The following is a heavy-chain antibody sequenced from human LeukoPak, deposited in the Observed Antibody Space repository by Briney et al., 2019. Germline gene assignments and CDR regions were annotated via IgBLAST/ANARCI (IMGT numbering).Heavy chain of an antibody. V-gene: IGHV3-9*01. CDR1: GFTFDDYA. Sequence: GGSLRLSCAASGFTFDDYAMHWVRQAPGKGLEWVSGISWNSGSIGYADPVKGRFTISRDNAKNSLYLQMNSLRAEDTALYYCARSLGAVAGTPYYFDYWGQGTLVTVSS. D-gene: IGHD6-19*01. J-gene: IGHJ4*02. CDR3: ARSLGAVAGTPYYFDY. CDR2: ISWNSGSI.